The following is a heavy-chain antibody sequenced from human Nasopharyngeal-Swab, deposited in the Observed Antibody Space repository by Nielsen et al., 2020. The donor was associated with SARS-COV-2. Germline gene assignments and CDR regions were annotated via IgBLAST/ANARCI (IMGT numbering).Heavy chain of an antibody. CDR1: GGSISSYY. D-gene: IGHD2-2*01. J-gene: IGHJ5*02. V-gene: IGHV4-4*08. Sequence: SQTLSLTCTVSGGSISSYYWSWIRQPPGKGLEWIGRIYTSGSTNYNPSLKSRVTISVDTSKNQFSLKLSSVTAADTAVYYCAREHCSSTSCYENWFDPWAREPWSPSPQ. CDR2: IYTSGST. CDR3: AREHCSSTSCYENWFDP.